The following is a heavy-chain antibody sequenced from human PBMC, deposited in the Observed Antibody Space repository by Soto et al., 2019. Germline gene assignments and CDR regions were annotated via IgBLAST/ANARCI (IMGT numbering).Heavy chain of an antibody. J-gene: IGHJ4*02. CDR1: GFTFSSYA. Sequence: GGSLRLSCAASGFTFSSYAMHWVRQAPGKGLEYVSAISSNGGSTYYANSVKGRFTISRDNSKNTLYLQMGSLRAEDMAVYYCARENFFTTAYYFGYWGQGTLVTVSS. V-gene: IGHV3-64*01. D-gene: IGHD3-22*01. CDR3: ARENFFTTAYYFGY. CDR2: ISSNGGST.